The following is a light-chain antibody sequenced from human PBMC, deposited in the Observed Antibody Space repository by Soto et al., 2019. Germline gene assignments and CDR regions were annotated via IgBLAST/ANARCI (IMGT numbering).Light chain of an antibody. J-gene: IGKJ1*01. CDR2: VPS. V-gene: IGKV3-15*01. CDR1: RGVGGS. CDR3: QQYKDWPPR. Sequence: EMVMTQSPATLSVSPGERATLSCRAGRGVGGSLAWYQQKPGQPPRLLFYVPSTRAAGIPARFSGSGSGTEFTLTINSLQSEDFAVYYCQQYKDWPPRFGQGTKVEIK.